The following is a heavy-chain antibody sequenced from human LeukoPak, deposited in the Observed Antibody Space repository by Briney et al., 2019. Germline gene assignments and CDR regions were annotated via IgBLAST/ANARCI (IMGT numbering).Heavy chain of an antibody. V-gene: IGHV1-69*13. J-gene: IGHJ4*02. CDR3: ARVPSAAGYYFDY. Sequence: GASVKVSCKASGGTFISYAISWGRQAPGEGGEGVGGIIPIFGRAKYAQKFQCRGTITANASTSTAYMELSSLRSEDTAVYYCARVPSAAGYYFDYWGQGTLVTVSA. CDR1: GGTFISYA. CDR2: IIPIFGRA. D-gene: IGHD6-13*01.